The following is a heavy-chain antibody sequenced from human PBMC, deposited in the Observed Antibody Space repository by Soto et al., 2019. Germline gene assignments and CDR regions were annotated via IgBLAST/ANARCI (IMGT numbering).Heavy chain of an antibody. J-gene: IGHJ4*02. D-gene: IGHD4-17*01. Sequence: QVQLVQSGAEVKKPGASVKVSCKTSGYTFAAFFIHWIRQAPGQGLEWMGWINPTSGATVSAQKCQDRVTMTRDTSISTAYKELRGLKSDDTAVYYCTRDPDYGDYWGYFFDYWGQGTPVSVSS. CDR1: GYTFAAFF. V-gene: IGHV1-2*02. CDR3: TRDPDYGDYWGYFFDY. CDR2: INPTSGAT.